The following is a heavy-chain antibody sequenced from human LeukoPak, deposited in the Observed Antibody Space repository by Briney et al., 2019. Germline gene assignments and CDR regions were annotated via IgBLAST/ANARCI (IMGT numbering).Heavy chain of an antibody. Sequence: SETLSLTCTVSGGSISSYYWSWIRQPAGKGLEWIGYIYYSGSTYYNPSLKSRVTISVDTSKNQFSLKLSSVTAAGTAVYYCARDRNWGISSDYFDYWGQGTLVTVSS. J-gene: IGHJ4*02. V-gene: IGHV4-59*01. CDR2: IYYSGST. CDR3: ARDRNWGISSDYFDY. D-gene: IGHD7-27*01. CDR1: GGSISSYY.